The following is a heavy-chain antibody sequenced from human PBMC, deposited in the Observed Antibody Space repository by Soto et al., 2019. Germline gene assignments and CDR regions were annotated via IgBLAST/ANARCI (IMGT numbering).Heavy chain of an antibody. CDR2: IYYSGST. CDR3: ARARIAVMKKPGWFDP. V-gene: IGHV4-39*01. J-gene: IGHJ5*02. Sequence: PSETLSLTCTVSGGSISSSSYYWGWIRQPPGKGLEWIGSIYYSGSTYYNPSLKSRVTISVDTSKNQFSLRLSSVTAADTAVYYCARARIAVMKKPGWFDPWGQGTLVTVSS. D-gene: IGHD6-19*01. CDR1: GGSISSSSYY.